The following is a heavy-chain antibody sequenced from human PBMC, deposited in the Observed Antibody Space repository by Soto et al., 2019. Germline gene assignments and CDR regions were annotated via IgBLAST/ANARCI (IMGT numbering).Heavy chain of an antibody. CDR1: GGSISSSSYY. V-gene: IGHV4-39*01. D-gene: IGHD1-20*01. CDR3: AITPDYYGMDV. Sequence: QLQLQESGPGLVKPSETLSLTCTVSGGSISSSSYYWGWIRQPPGKGLEWIGSIYYSGSTYYNPSLKSRVTISVDTSKNQFSLRLSSVTAADTAVYYCAITPDYYGMDVWGQGPTVTVSS. J-gene: IGHJ6*02. CDR2: IYYSGST.